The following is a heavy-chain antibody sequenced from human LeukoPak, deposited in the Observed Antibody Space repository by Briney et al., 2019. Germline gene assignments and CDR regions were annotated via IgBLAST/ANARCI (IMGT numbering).Heavy chain of an antibody. CDR2: ISAASHGI. J-gene: IGHJ4*02. CDR1: GFTFTVYS. D-gene: IGHD3-3*01. Sequence: GGSLRLSCAASGFTFTVYSMTWVRQAPGKGLEWISHISAASHGIYYADSVKGRFTVSRDNAKNSVFLLLTSLRPEDTAVYYCARGEWHQDGIGYNRFDNWGQGALVTVSS. V-gene: IGHV3-48*01. CDR3: ARGEWHQDGIGYNRFDN.